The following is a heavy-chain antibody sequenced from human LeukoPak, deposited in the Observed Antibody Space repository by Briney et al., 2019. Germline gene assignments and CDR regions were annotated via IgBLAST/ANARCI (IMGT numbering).Heavy chain of an antibody. J-gene: IGHJ6*04. Sequence: AETLPLTCAVSGYSVSKGYYWGCIRQPTGKGPERGGCIYHSRSTPYSPSFERQVTISVDKPKNQFSLKLSSVTAADTAVYYCARDKALGYYGLDVWGKGTTVTVSS. V-gene: IGHV4-38-2*02. CDR2: IYHSRST. CDR3: ARDKALGYYGLDV. CDR1: GYSVSKGYY.